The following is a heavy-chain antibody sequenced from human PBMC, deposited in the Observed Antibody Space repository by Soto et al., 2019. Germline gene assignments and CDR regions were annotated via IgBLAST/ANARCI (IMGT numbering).Heavy chain of an antibody. D-gene: IGHD2-8*02. CDR3: ARESTGLSFDH. J-gene: IGHJ4*02. CDR1: GYTFSRYG. V-gene: IGHV1-3*04. Sequence: QVQLIPYGAEVEKPGASVKVSCKASGYTFSRYGMHWVRQAPGQGLEWMGWINTANGKTGYSEKFQGRVTITRDTSATTVYMELHSLRSEDTATYYCARESTGLSFDHWGQGILVTVSS. CDR2: INTANGKT.